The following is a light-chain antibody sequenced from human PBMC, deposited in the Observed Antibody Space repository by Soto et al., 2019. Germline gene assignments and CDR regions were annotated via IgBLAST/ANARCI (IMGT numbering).Light chain of an antibody. J-gene: IGLJ1*01. V-gene: IGLV1-47*01. Sequence: QSVLTQPPSASGTPGQRGTISCSGSDSNIGRNVVYWYQQLPGTAPKLLVYRSDQRPSGVPDRFSGSKSDTSASLAISGLRPEDEADYYCAAWDDSLSGHYVFGTGTKVTVL. CDR2: RSD. CDR3: AAWDDSLSGHYV. CDR1: DSNIGRNV.